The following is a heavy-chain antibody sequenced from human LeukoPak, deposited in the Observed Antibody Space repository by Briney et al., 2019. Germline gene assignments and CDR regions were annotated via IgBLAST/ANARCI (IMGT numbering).Heavy chain of an antibody. D-gene: IGHD3-10*01. Sequence: GASVKVSCKASGYTFTRYYMHWVRQAPGQGLEWMGIIKPSDGVIDYAQKFQDRVTMTRDTSTSTVYMELSSLRSEDTAVYYCARRGSGSYVLDYWGQGALVTVSS. CDR3: ARRGSGSYVLDY. J-gene: IGHJ4*02. V-gene: IGHV1-46*01. CDR2: IKPSDGVI. CDR1: GYTFTRYY.